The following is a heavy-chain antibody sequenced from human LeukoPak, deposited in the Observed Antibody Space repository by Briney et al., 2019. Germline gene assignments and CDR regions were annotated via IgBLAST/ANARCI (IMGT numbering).Heavy chain of an antibody. CDR1: GGSIDSYY. CDR3: AREIRGVPLYYFDY. V-gene: IGHV4-4*07. Sequence: SSETLSLTCTVSGGSIDSYYWSWIRQPAGAGLEWIGRIHASGTTYYNPSLKSRVTMSVDTSKNQFSLKLTSVTAADTAVYYCAREIRGVPLYYFDYWGQGTLVTVSS. CDR2: IHASGTT. D-gene: IGHD3-10*01. J-gene: IGHJ4*02.